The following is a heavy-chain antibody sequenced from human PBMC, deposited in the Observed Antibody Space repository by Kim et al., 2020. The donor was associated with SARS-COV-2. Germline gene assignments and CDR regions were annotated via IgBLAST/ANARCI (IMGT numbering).Heavy chain of an antibody. CDR1: GDSVSNKNAA. V-gene: IGHV6-1*01. J-gene: IGHJ4*02. Sequence: SQTLSLTCAISGDSVSNKNAAWNWIRQSPSRGLEWLGRTYYRSEWHSDYATSLRGRITINPDTSKNQFSLQLNSLTPEDTAVYYCASGWPLPYWGQGTLVTVSP. CDR2: TYYRSEWHS. D-gene: IGHD6-19*01. CDR3: ASGWPLPY.